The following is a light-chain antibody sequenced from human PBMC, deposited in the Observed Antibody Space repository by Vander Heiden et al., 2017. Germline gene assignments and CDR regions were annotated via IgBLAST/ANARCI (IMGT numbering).Light chain of an antibody. Sequence: DIQLTQSSSSLSASVGDTVTITCRASQSISSYLNWYQQKPGKAPKLLIYAASSLQSGVPSRFSGSGSGTDFTLTISSLQPEDFATYYCQQSYSTPYTFGQGTKLEIK. CDR1: QSISSY. CDR3: QQSYSTPYT. V-gene: IGKV1-39*01. CDR2: AAS. J-gene: IGKJ2*01.